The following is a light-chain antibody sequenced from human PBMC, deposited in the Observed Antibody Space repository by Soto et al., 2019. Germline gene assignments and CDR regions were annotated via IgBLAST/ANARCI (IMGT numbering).Light chain of an antibody. CDR3: QQYNSYPWK. J-gene: IGKJ1*01. CDR2: KAS. V-gene: IGKV1-5*03. Sequence: DIQMTQSPSTLSASVGDRVTITCRASQSISSWLAWYQQKPGKAPKLLIYKASSLESGVPSRFSGSGSGTEFTLTISSLQPDDCATYYCQQYNSYPWKFGQGTKVEIK. CDR1: QSISSW.